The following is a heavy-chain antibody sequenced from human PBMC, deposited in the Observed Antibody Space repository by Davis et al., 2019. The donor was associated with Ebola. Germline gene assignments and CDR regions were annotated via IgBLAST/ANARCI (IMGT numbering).Heavy chain of an antibody. V-gene: IGHV3-23*01. CDR1: GDTYSNYA. J-gene: IGHJ6*03. D-gene: IGHD6-13*01. CDR3: ARDRCSSSSCRWYYMDV. Sequence: GESLKISCVVIGDTYSNYAMSWVRQAPGKGLEWVSTISTSGATAEYADSVRGRFTISRDNSKNTLFLQMNSLRGEDTAVYYCARDRCSSSSCRWYYMDVWGKGTTVTVSS. CDR2: ISTSGATA.